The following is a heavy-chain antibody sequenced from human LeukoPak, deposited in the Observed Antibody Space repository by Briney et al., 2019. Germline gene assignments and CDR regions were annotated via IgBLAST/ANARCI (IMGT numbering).Heavy chain of an antibody. J-gene: IGHJ4*02. D-gene: IGHD1-26*01. Sequence: PSETLSLTCTVSGGSISSSSYYWGWIRQPPGKGLEWIGSIYYSGSTYYNPSLKSRVTISVDTSKNQFSLKLSSVTAADTAVYYCARYSGSYFLFDYWGQGILVTVSS. CDR1: GGSISSSSYY. CDR3: ARYSGSYFLFDY. CDR2: IYYSGST. V-gene: IGHV4-39*01.